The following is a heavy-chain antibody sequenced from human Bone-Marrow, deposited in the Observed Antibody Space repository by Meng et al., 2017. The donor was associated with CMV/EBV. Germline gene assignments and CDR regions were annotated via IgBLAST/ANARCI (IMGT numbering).Heavy chain of an antibody. CDR3: ARYLRASSTSCIDH. Sequence: GESLKISCSVSGFTFSTYSMNWVRQAPGKGLEWVSSISPTRSYIFYADSVKGRFTISRDNAQNSLYLQMNSLRAEDTAVYYCARYLRASSTSCIDHWGQGTLVTVSS. CDR1: GFTFSTYS. CDR2: ISPTRSYI. J-gene: IGHJ4*02. V-gene: IGHV3-21*01. D-gene: IGHD2-2*01.